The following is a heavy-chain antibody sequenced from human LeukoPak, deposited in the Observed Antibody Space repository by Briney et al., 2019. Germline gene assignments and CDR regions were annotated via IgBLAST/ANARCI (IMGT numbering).Heavy chain of an antibody. D-gene: IGHD2-2*01. CDR3: ARDAVWDIVVVPAKDYMDV. CDR2: ISSSSSYI. Sequence: GGSLRLSCAASGFTFSSYSMNWVRQAPGKGLEWVSSISSSSSYIYYADSVKGRFTISRDNAKNSLYLQMNSLRAEDTAVYYCARDAVWDIVVVPAKDYMDVWGKGTTVTVSS. V-gene: IGHV3-21*01. CDR1: GFTFSSYS. J-gene: IGHJ6*03.